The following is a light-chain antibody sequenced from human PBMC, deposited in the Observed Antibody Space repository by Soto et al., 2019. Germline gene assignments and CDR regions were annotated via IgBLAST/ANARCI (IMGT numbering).Light chain of an antibody. V-gene: IGKV3-20*01. J-gene: IGKJ1*01. CDR2: GAS. CDR1: RSVSRSY. CDR3: QQYVSSPQT. Sequence: EIVLTQSPGTLSLSPGERATLSCRASRSVSRSYLAWYQQKPGQAPRLLIYGASSRATGIPDTFSGSGSGTDFTLSISRREPELFAVYFCQQYVSSPQTFGPYTQVEI.